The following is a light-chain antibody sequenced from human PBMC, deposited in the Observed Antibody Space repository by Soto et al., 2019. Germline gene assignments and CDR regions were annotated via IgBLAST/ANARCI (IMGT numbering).Light chain of an antibody. CDR2: DVS. Sequence: QSLLTQPRSVSGSPGQSVTISCTGASSDVGGYNYVSWYQQHPGKAPKLMIYDVSKQPSGVPDRFSGSKSGNTASLTISGLQAEDEADYYCCSYAGSYVFGTGTKDTVL. V-gene: IGLV2-11*01. J-gene: IGLJ1*01. CDR1: SSDVGGYNY. CDR3: CSYAGSYV.